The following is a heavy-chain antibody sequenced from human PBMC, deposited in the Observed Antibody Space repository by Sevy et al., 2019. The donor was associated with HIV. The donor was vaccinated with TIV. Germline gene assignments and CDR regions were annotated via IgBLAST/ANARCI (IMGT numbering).Heavy chain of an antibody. J-gene: IGHJ6*02. CDR2: IWYDGINK. V-gene: IGHV3-33*01. CDR3: ARVWTYSDTSSRYRYYGMDV. CDR1: GFNFSHYG. D-gene: IGHD3-9*01. Sequence: GGSLRLSCVTSGFNFSHYGIHWVRQSPGKGMEWVAIIWYDGINKFYADSMKGRFTISRENSKNTQYLQMNSLRAEGTAVYYCARVWTYSDTSSRYRYYGMDVWGPGTTVTVSS.